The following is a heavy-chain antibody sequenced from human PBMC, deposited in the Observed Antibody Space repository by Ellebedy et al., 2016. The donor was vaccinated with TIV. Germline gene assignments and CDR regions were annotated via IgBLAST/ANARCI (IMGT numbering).Heavy chain of an antibody. V-gene: IGHV4-59*01. Sequence: ESLKISCTVSGGSISSYYWSWIRQPPGKGLEWIGYIYYSGSTNYNPSLKSRVTISVDTSKNQFSLKLSSVTAADTAVYYCARVEMATITGGQTTFYYYGMDVWGQGTTVTVSS. D-gene: IGHD5-24*01. CDR2: IYYSGST. J-gene: IGHJ6*02. CDR1: GGSISSYY. CDR3: ARVEMATITGGQTTFYYYGMDV.